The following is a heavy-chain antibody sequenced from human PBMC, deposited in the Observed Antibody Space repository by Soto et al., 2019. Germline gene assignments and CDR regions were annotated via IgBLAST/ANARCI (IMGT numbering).Heavy chain of an antibody. CDR1: GGSISSYY. Sequence: SETLSLTCTVSGGSISSYYWSWIRQPPGKGLEWIGYIYYSGSTNYNPSLKSRVTISVDTSKNQFSLKLSSVTAADTAVYYCAREKYGYFGYWGQGTLVTVSS. CDR3: AREKYGYFGY. CDR2: IYYSGST. D-gene: IGHD4-17*01. V-gene: IGHV4-59*01. J-gene: IGHJ4*02.